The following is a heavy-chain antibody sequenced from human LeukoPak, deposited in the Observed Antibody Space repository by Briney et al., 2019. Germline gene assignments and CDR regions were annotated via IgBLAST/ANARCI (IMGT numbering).Heavy chain of an antibody. CDR1: GGTFSSYA. Sequence: ALVKVSCKASGGTFSSYAISWVRQAPGQGLEWMGGIIPIFGTANYAQKFQGRVTITADESTSTAYMELSSLRSEDTAVYYCARGKSGSYSGILGDFDYWGQGTLVTVSS. J-gene: IGHJ4*02. V-gene: IGHV1-69*01. CDR2: IIPIFGTA. D-gene: IGHD1-26*01. CDR3: ARGKSGSYSGILGDFDY.